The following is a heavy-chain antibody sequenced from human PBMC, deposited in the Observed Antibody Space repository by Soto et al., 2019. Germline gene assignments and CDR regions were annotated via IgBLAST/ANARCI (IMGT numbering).Heavy chain of an antibody. CDR2: INPNSGGT. D-gene: IGHD3-22*01. CDR3: ASSDTMIDARWAFDI. Sequence: ASVKVSCKASGYTFTGHYMHWVRQAPGQGLEWMGWINPNSGGTNYAQKFQGRVTMTRDTSISTAYMELSRLRSDDTAVYYCASSDTMIDARWAFDIWGQGKSVT. J-gene: IGHJ3*02. V-gene: IGHV1-2*02. CDR1: GYTFTGHY.